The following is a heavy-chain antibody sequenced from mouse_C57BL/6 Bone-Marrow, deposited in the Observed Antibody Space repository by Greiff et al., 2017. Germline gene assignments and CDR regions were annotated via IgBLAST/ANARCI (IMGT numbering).Heavy chain of an antibody. J-gene: IGHJ2*01. CDR3: ASLSTVVATDDY. D-gene: IGHD1-1*01. V-gene: IGHV1-22*01. CDR1: GYTFTDYN. CDR2: INPNTGGT. Sequence: EVQLQQSGPELVKPGASVKMSCKASGYTFTDYNMHWVKQSHGQSLEWIGYINPNTGGTSYNQKFKGKATLTVNKSSSTAYMELRSLTSEDSAVYYCASLSTVVATDDYWGQGTTLTVSS.